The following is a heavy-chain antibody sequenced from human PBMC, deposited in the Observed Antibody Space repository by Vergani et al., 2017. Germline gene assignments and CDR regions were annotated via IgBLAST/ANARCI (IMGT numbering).Heavy chain of an antibody. D-gene: IGHD3-16*01. Sequence: QVQLQQWGAGLLKPSETLSLTCAVYGGSFSGYYWSWIRQPPGKGLEWFGEINHSGSTNYNPSLKSRVTISVDTSKNQFSLKLSSVTAADTAVYYCARRDVWDVPRVFDYWGQGTLVTVSS. V-gene: IGHV4-34*01. CDR1: GGSFSGYY. J-gene: IGHJ4*02. CDR3: ARRDVWDVPRVFDY. CDR2: INHSGST.